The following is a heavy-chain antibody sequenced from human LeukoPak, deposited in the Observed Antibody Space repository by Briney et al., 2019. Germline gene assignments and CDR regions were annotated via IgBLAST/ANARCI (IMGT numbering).Heavy chain of an antibody. J-gene: IGHJ6*03. CDR2: MNPNTGDT. Sequence: ASVKVSCKASGYSFTTYDINRVRQAPGQGLEWMGWMNPNTGDTGYAQKFEGRVTMTRDTSISTAYMELSSLTSEDTAIYHCARLGLEWFHYYYLDVWGKGTTVTVSS. CDR3: ARLGLEWFHYYYLDV. D-gene: IGHD3-3*01. V-gene: IGHV1-8*02. CDR1: GYSFTTYD.